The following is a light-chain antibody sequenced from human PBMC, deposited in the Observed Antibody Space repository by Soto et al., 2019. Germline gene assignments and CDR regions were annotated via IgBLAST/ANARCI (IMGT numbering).Light chain of an antibody. V-gene: IGKV1-5*03. Sequence: IHMTQSPSTLSGSVGDIVAITFRASQTISSWLAWYQQKPGKAPKLLIYKASTLKSGVPSRFSGSGSGTEFTLTISSLHPDDFATYYCQHYNSYSEAFGQGPTVDIK. J-gene: IGKJ1*01. CDR2: KAS. CDR3: QHYNSYSEA. CDR1: QTISSW.